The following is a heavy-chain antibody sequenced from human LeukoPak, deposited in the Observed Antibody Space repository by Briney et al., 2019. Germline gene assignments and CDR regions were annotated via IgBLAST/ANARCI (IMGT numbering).Heavy chain of an antibody. V-gene: IGHV4-34*01. CDR2: INHSGST. CDR3: ARGKRVTTIRYFDY. Sequence: SETLSLTCAVYGGSFSGYYWGWIRQPPGKGLEWIGEINHSGSTNYNPSLKSRVTISVDTSKNQFSLKLSSVTAADTAVYYCARGKRVTTIRYFDYRGQGTLVTVSS. J-gene: IGHJ4*02. D-gene: IGHD4-11*01. CDR1: GGSFSGYY.